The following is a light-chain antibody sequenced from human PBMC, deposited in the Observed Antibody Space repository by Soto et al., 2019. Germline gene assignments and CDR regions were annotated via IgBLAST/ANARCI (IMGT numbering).Light chain of an antibody. CDR3: SSYTSSSTYV. Sequence: QSALTQPASVSGSPGQSITISCTGTSSDVGGYNYVSWYQQHPGKAPKLMIYDVSNRPSGVSYRFSGSKSGNTASLTISVVQAEGEGYYYCSSYTSSSTYVFGTGTKLTVL. CDR2: DVS. V-gene: IGLV2-14*01. J-gene: IGLJ1*01. CDR1: SSDVGGYNY.